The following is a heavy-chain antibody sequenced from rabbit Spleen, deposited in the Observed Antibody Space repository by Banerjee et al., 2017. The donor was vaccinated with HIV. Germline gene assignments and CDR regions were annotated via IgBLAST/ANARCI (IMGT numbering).Heavy chain of an antibody. V-gene: IGHV1S45*01. CDR2: INAVTGKA. J-gene: IGHJ4*01. Sequence: QEQLVESGGGLVRPEGSLKLSCTASGFSFSNKAVMCWVRQAPGKGLQWIACINAVTGKAVYATWAKGRVTVSKTSSTTVTLQMTSLTAADTATYFCARDAGTGDYLDGKFELWGPGTLVTVS. D-gene: IGHD8-1*01. CDR3: ARDAGTGDYLDGKFEL. CDR1: GFSFSNKAV.